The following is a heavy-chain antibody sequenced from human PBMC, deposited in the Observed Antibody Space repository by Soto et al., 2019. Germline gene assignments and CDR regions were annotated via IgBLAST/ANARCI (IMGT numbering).Heavy chain of an antibody. CDR2: ISGGGSAT. CDR1: GFTFSDFY. V-gene: IGHV3-11*01. J-gene: IGHJ6*03. Sequence: LRLSCAASGFTFSDFYMTWIRQAPGTGLEWISHISGGGSATYYADSVKGRFTISRDNAKNSLFLQMNSLRAEDTAVYYCARGRGSFYYTHVWGKGTTVTVSS. CDR3: ARGRGSFYYTHV.